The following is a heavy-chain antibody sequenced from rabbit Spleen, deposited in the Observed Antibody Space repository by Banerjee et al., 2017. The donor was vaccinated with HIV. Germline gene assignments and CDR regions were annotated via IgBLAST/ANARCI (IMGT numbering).Heavy chain of an antibody. J-gene: IGHJ4*01. V-gene: IGHV1S40*01. Sequence: QSLEESGGDLVKPGASLILTCKASGIDFSAYYYMCWVRQAPGKGLEWIACIYGGRSGSTYSASWAKGRFTISKTSSTTVTLQMTSLTAADTATYFCARNGAGSNYAFNFWGPGTLVTVS. CDR3: ARNGAGSNYAFNF. D-gene: IGHD8-1*01. CDR2: IYGGRSGST. CDR1: GIDFSAYYY.